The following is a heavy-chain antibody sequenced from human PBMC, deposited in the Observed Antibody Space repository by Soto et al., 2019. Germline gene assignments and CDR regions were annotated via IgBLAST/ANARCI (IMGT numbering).Heavy chain of an antibody. J-gene: IGHJ6*02. CDR1: GFTFSSYS. CDR2: ISSSSSYI. D-gene: IGHD4-17*01. V-gene: IGHV3-21*01. Sequence: GSLRLSFAASGFTFSSYSMNWVRQAPGKGLEWVSSISSSSSYIYYADSVKGRFTISRDNAKNSLYLQMNSLRAEDTAVYYCAFMTTVTTTSPKPYYYYGMDVWGQGTTVTVSS. CDR3: AFMTTVTTTSPKPYYYYGMDV.